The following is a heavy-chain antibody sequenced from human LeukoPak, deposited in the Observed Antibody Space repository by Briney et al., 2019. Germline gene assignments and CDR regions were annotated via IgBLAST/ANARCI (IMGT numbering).Heavy chain of an antibody. CDR2: ISSSGSTI. V-gene: IGHV3-11*01. D-gene: IGHD3-3*01. CDR3: ARLKARFLEGMDV. J-gene: IGHJ6*02. CDR1: GFTFSDYY. Sequence: GGSLGLSCAASGFTFSDYYMSWIRQAPGKGLEWVSYISSSGSTIYYADSVKGRFTISRDNAKNSLYLQMNSLRAEDTAVYYCARLKARFLEGMDVWGQGTTVTVSS.